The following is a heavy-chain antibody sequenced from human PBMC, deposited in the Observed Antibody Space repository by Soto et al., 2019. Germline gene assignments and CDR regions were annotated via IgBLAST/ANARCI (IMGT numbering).Heavy chain of an antibody. J-gene: IGHJ4*02. CDR3: DRLYGDYDY. Sequence: QVQLQESGPGLVKPSQTLSLTCTVSGGSISSGDYYWSWIRQPPGKRLEWIGYIYYSGSTYYNPSLNSRLTISVDTRKTHSSPKLSSVTAAATAVYYCDRLYGDYDYWGQRTLVTVSS. CDR1: GGSISSGDYY. V-gene: IGHV4-30-4*01. CDR2: IYYSGST. D-gene: IGHD4-17*01.